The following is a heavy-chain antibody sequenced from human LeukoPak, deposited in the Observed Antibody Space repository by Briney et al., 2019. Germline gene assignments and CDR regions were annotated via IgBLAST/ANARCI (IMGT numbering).Heavy chain of an antibody. V-gene: IGHV3-48*04. Sequence: AGGSLRLSCAASGFTFSSYAMSWVRQAPGKGLEWVSYISSSGSTIYYADSVKGRFTISRDNAKNSLYLQMNSLRAEDTAVYYWAKGPPEVTHYYYGRDVWGQGTTVTVSS. CDR3: AKGPPEVTHYYYGRDV. J-gene: IGHJ6*02. CDR2: ISSSGSTI. CDR1: GFTFSSYA. D-gene: IGHD4-11*01.